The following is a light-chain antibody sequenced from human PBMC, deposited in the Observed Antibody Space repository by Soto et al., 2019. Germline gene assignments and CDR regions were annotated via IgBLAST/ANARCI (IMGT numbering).Light chain of an antibody. CDR2: QDS. J-gene: IGLJ2*01. CDR1: KLGDKY. Sequence: DLTQPPSVSVSPGQTASITCSGDKLGDKYACWYQQKPGQSPVLVIYQDSKRPSGIPERFSGSNSGNTATLTISGTQAMDEADYYCQAWDSSTVVFGGGTKLTVL. V-gene: IGLV3-1*01. CDR3: QAWDSSTVV.